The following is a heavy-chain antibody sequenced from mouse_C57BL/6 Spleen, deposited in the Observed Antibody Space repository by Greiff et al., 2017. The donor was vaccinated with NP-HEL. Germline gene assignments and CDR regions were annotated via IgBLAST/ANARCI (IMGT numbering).Heavy chain of an antibody. CDR1: GYTFTSYW. CDR3: PIGHRSGYVGY. CDR2: IHPSDSDT. J-gene: IGHJ2*01. D-gene: IGHD3-2*02. Sequence: VKLQQPGAELVKPGASVKVSCKASGYTFTSYWMHWVKQRPGQGLEWIGRIHPSDSDTNYNQKLKGKATLTVDKSSSTAYMQLSSLTSEYSSVYYCPIGHRSGYVGYWGQGTTLTVSS. V-gene: IGHV1-74*01.